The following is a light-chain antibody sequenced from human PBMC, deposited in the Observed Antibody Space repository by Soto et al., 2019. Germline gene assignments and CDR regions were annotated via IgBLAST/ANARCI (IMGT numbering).Light chain of an antibody. CDR1: RSVSTN. J-gene: IGKJ2*01. CDR2: GAS. CDR3: QQYNNWPYT. Sequence: EIVMTQSPDTLSVSPGERATLSCRASRSVSTNLAWYQQKPGQAPRLLIYGASTWATGIPARFSGSGSGTEFTLTISSLQSEDFAVYHCQQYNNWPYTFGQGTKLEIK. V-gene: IGKV3-15*01.